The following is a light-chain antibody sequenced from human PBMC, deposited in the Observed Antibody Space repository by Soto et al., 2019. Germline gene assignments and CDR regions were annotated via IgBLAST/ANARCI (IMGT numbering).Light chain of an antibody. J-gene: IGKJ5*01. CDR1: QSVSSSY. CDR3: QQYGSSPRIT. CDR2: GAS. V-gene: IGKV3-20*01. Sequence: EIVLTQSPGTPSLSPGERATLSCRASQSVSSSYLAWYQQKPGQAPRLLIYGASSRATGIPDRFSGSGSGTDFTLTISRLEPEDFAVYYCQQYGSSPRITFGQGTRL.